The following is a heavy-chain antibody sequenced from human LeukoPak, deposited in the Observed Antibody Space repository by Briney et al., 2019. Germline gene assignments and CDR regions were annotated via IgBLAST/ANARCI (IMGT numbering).Heavy chain of an antibody. CDR1: GFTFSSHA. V-gene: IGHV3-23*01. D-gene: IGHD3-22*01. CDR2: VTGGGDAT. CDR3: ARDKGYYYDSSGTFDY. J-gene: IGHJ4*02. Sequence: GGSLRLSCAASGFTFSSHAMTWVRQAPGQGLEWVSTVTGGGDATMYADSVKGRFTISRDNAKNSLYLQMNSLRAEDTAVYYCARDKGYYYDSSGTFDYWGQGTLVTVSS.